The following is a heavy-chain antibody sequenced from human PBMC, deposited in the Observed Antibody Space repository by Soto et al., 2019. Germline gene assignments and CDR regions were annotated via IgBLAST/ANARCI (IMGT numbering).Heavy chain of an antibody. CDR3: ARTQDYYDSSGPLDY. J-gene: IGHJ4*02. D-gene: IGHD3-22*01. V-gene: IGHV1-2*02. CDR2: INPNSGGT. Sequence: ASVKVSCKASGYTFTGYYMHWVRQAPGQGLEWMGWINPNSGGTNYAQKFQGRVTMTRDTSISTAYMELSRLRSDDTAVYYCARTQDYYDSSGPLDYWGQGTLVTVSS. CDR1: GYTFTGYY.